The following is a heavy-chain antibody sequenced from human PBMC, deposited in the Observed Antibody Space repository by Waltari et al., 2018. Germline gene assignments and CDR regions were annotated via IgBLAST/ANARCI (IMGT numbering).Heavy chain of an antibody. V-gene: IGHV4-39*01. J-gene: IGHJ4*02. Sequence: QLQLQESGPGLVKPSETLSLTCTVSGGSISSSSYYWGWIRQPPVKGLEWIGSSYYSGSTYYNPSLKSRVTISVDTSKNQFSLKLSSVTAADTAVYYCARHYDFWSGADYWGQGTLVTVSS. CDR2: SYYSGST. D-gene: IGHD3-3*01. CDR1: GGSISSSSYY. CDR3: ARHYDFWSGADY.